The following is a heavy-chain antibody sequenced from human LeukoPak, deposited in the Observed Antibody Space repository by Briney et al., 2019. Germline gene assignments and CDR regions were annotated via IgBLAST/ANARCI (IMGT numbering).Heavy chain of an antibody. J-gene: IGHJ4*02. CDR2: IYHSGST. CDR1: GGSISSSSYY. CDR3: ARDRLSSSSVNYDY. D-gene: IGHD6-13*01. Sequence: SETLSLTCTVSGGSISSSSYYWGWIRQPPGKGLEWIGSIYHSGSTYYNPSLKSRVTISVDTSKNQFSLKLSSVTAADTAVYYCARDRLSSSSVNYDYWGQGTLVTVSS. V-gene: IGHV4-39*07.